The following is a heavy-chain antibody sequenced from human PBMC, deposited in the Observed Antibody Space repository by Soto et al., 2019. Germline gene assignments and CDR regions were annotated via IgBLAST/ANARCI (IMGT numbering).Heavy chain of an antibody. CDR3: ARLIVVVVAATPVSAFYI. CDR1: GGSISSGCYY. V-gene: IGHV4-31*03. D-gene: IGHD2-15*01. CDR2: IYYSGST. Sequence: SETLSLTCTVSGGSISSGCYYWSWIRQHPGKGLEWIGYIYYSGSTYYNPSLRSRVTISVDTSKNQFSLKLSSVTAADTAVYYCARLIVVVVAATPVSAFYIWGQGTIVTVSS. J-gene: IGHJ3*02.